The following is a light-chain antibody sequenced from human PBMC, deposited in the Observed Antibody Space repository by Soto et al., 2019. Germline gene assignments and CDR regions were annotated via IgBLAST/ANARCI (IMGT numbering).Light chain of an antibody. CDR2: YDS. CDR1: NIGSKS. J-gene: IGLJ2*01. CDR3: QVWDSSSDRHVV. V-gene: IGLV3-21*04. Sequence: SYELTQPPSVSVAPGKTARITCGGNNIGSKSVHWYQQKPGQAHVLVIYYDSDRPSGIPERFSGSNSGNTATLTISRVEAGDEDDYYCQVWDSSSDRHVVFGGGTKLTVL.